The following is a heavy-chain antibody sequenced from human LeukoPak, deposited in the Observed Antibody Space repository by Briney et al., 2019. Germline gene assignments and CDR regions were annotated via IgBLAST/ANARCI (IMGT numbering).Heavy chain of an antibody. CDR2: IFSSGST. D-gene: IGHD1-26*01. J-gene: IGHJ4*02. CDR3: ARGGAFLMD. CDR1: GDSLTGHY. V-gene: IGHV4-59*08. Sequence: SETLSLTCTVSGDSLTGHYWTWIRQPPGKGLEWVGYIFSSGSTNSNPSLKSRLTISVDTSNNRFSLKLNSVTAADTAVYYCARGGAFLMDWGQGTLVTVSS.